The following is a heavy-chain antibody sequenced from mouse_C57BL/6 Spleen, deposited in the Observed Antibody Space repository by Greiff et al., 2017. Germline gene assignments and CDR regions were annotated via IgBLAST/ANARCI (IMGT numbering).Heavy chain of an antibody. Sequence: QVQLQQPGAELVKPGASVKLSCKASGYTFTSYWMQWVKQRPGQGLEWIGEIDPSDSYTNYNQKFKGKATLTVDPSSSTAYMQLSSLTAEDSAVYYCARSNTTGPSAWFAYWGQGTLVTVSA. D-gene: IGHD1-1*01. CDR1: GYTFTSYW. CDR2: IDPSDSYT. CDR3: ARSNTTGPSAWFAY. J-gene: IGHJ3*01. V-gene: IGHV1-50*01.